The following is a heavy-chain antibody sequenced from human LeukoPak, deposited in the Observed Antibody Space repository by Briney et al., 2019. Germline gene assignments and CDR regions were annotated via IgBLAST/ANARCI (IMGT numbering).Heavy chain of an antibody. CDR1: GFTFSSYE. Sequence: PGGPLRLSCAASGFTFSSYEMNWVRQAPGKGLEWVSYISSSGSTIYYADSVKGRFTISRDNAKNSLYLQMNSLRAEDTAVYYCARAWTGYSYGDYWGQGTLVTVSS. J-gene: IGHJ4*02. CDR2: ISSSGSTI. CDR3: ARAWTGYSYGDY. V-gene: IGHV3-48*03. D-gene: IGHD5-18*01.